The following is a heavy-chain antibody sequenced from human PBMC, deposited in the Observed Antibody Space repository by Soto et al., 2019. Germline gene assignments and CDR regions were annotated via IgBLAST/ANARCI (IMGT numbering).Heavy chain of an antibody. Sequence: GGSLRLSCAASGFAFSTFAMTWVRQAPGKGLEWVAAISVSGNNAYYADSVKGRFTISRDNSQNWVFLQMSSLRADDTAVYYCARDQLRPGILYSLGVLLPEYGLWGQGTLVTVSS. CDR1: GFAFSTFA. D-gene: IGHD3-22*01. CDR3: ARDQLRPGILYSLGVLLPEYGL. J-gene: IGHJ4*02. V-gene: IGHV3-23*01. CDR2: ISVSGNNA.